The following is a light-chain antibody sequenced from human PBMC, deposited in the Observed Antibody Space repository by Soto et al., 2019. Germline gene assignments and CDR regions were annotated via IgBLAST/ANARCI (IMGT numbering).Light chain of an antibody. CDR2: DAS. J-gene: IGKJ1*01. CDR3: QQSSNWPPWT. V-gene: IGKV3-11*01. CDR1: QSVGTS. Sequence: EIVLTQSPATLSLSPGERATFSCKASQSVGTSLAWFQQKPGQAPRLLIYDASVRATGLPARFSGSGSGTDFTLTISRLQPEAIAMYYCQQSSNWPPWTFGRGTRVEI.